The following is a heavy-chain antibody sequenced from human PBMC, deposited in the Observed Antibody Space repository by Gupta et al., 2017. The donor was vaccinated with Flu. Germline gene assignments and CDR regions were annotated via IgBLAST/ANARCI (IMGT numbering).Heavy chain of an antibody. CDR2: IQTTGST. Sequence: QVQLQESGPRLVKPSETLSLICTVSGAPISTYYGSWIRQSAGKGLEWIGLIQTTGSTNYNPSLESRVTMSVDTSKNQFFLNLTSATAADTAVYYCTGRRGYYDSDGYGILDYWGQGTLVTVSS. D-gene: IGHD3-22*01. V-gene: IGHV4-4*07. CDR3: TGRRGYYDSDGYGILDY. CDR1: GAPISTYY. J-gene: IGHJ4*02.